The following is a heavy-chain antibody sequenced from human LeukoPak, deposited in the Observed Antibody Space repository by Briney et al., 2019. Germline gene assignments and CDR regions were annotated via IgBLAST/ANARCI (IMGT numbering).Heavy chain of an antibody. Sequence: ASVKVSCKTSGYIFTSADINWVRQATGQGLEWMGYINPNTGKTGYAQKFQGRVTFTRNTAINTAYLELSSLTSEDTAVYYCANHRIPYDYWGQGTLVTVSS. V-gene: IGHV1-8*03. D-gene: IGHD1-14*01. J-gene: IGHJ4*02. CDR1: GYIFTSAD. CDR2: INPNTGKT. CDR3: ANHRIPYDY.